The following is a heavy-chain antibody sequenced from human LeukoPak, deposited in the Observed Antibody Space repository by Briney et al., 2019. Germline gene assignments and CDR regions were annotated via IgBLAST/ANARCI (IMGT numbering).Heavy chain of an antibody. CDR3: AREGCSSTTCLTNRFDP. Sequence: GASVKVSCKASGYTFTGYYMHWVRQAPGQGLEWMGRIYPNSGGTNYAQKFQGRFTMTRDTSISTIYMELGRLRSDDTAVYYCAREGCSSTTCLTNRFDPWGQGTLVTVSS. J-gene: IGHJ5*02. CDR1: GYTFTGYY. D-gene: IGHD2/OR15-2a*01. V-gene: IGHV1-2*06. CDR2: IYPNSGGT.